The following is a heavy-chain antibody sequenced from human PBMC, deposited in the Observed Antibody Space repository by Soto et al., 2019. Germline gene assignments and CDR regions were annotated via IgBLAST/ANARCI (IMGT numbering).Heavy chain of an antibody. D-gene: IGHD1-7*01. CDR1: GGSVSSGVYY. J-gene: IGHJ4*02. Sequence: SETLSLTCSVSGGSVSSGVYYWSWIRQPPGKGLELIGYISNSGSTNYNPSLTSRVAISLDRSRNQFSLKLTSVTAEDTAVYYCARSLPNWNYVYYFDYWGQGTLVTVSS. CDR3: ARSLPNWNYVYYFDY. CDR2: ISNSGST. V-gene: IGHV4-61*08.